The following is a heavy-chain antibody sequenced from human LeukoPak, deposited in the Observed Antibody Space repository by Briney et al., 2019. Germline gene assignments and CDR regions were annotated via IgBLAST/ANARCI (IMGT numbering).Heavy chain of an antibody. CDR2: INHSGST. CDR1: GGSFSGYY. D-gene: IGHD2-2*02. Sequence: SSETLSLTCAVYGGSFSGYYWSWIRQPPGKGLEWIGEINHSGSTNYSPSLKSRVTISVDTSKNQFSLKLSSVTAADTAVYYCARRVVPAAIATPSYGMDVWGQGTTVTVSS. J-gene: IGHJ6*02. V-gene: IGHV4-34*01. CDR3: ARRVVPAAIATPSYGMDV.